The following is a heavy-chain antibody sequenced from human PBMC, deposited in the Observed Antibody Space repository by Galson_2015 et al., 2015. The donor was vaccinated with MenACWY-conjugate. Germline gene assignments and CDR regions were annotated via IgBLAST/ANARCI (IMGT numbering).Heavy chain of an antibody. CDR2: IWYDGSEK. CDR3: FAINSGIDY. Sequence: SLRLSCAASGFKFNTYGMHWVRQAPGKGLEWMAVIWYDGSEKYYADSVRGRFIISRDNSKNTVYLQMNSLRAGDTALYYCFAINSGIDYWGQGTLV. D-gene: IGHD5-12*01. CDR1: GFKFNTYG. V-gene: IGHV3-33*03. J-gene: IGHJ4*02.